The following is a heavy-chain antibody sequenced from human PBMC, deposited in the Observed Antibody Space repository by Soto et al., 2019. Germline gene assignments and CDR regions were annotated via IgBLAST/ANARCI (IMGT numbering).Heavy chain of an antibody. CDR2: ISAYNGNT. J-gene: IGHJ4*02. Sequence: QVQLVQSGAEVKKPGASVKVSCKASGYTFTSYGISWVRQAPGQGLEWMGWISAYNGNTNYAQKLQGRVTMTTDTSTSTAYMELRSLRSDDRAVYYCARDPATYYDFWSGYYFDYWGQGTLVTVSS. CDR3: ARDPATYYDFWSGYYFDY. CDR1: GYTFTSYG. D-gene: IGHD3-3*01. V-gene: IGHV1-18*01.